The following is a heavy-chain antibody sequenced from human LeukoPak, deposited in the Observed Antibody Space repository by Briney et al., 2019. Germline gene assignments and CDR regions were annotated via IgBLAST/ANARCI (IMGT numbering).Heavy chain of an antibody. D-gene: IGHD6-19*01. V-gene: IGHV3-30*03. CDR3: ARDAIAVAGTDFDY. J-gene: IGHJ4*02. Sequence: PGRSLRLSCAASGFTFSSYGMHWVRQAPGKGLEWVAVISYDGSNKYYADSVKGRFTISRDNAKNSLYLQMNSLRDEDTAVYYCARDAIAVAGTDFDYWGQGTLVTVSS. CDR2: ISYDGSNK. CDR1: GFTFSSYG.